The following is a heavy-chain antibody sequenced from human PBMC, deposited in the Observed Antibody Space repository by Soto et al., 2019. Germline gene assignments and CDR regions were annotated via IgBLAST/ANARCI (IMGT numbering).Heavy chain of an antibody. J-gene: IGHJ3*01. V-gene: IGHV4-59*01. CDR3: ARLTGTSVLHGFAL. CDR1: CGSISYVY. CDR2: VFYTGNT. Sequence: SETLSLTCTVSCGSISYVYWSWIRRPPGRGLEWLGYVFYTGNTNCNPSRKSRVALSLDTSKNQVSLNLQSLTAAGTAVYFCARLTGTSVLHGFALWRQGTMVT. D-gene: IGHD1-7*01.